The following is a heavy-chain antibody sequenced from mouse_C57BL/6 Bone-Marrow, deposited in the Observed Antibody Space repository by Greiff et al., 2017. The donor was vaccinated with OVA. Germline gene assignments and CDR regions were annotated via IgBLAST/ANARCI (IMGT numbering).Heavy chain of an antibody. J-gene: IGHJ3*01. CDR3: ATHYYGSSPFAY. V-gene: IGHV1-63*01. CDR1: GYTFTNYW. CDR2: IYPGGGYT. D-gene: IGHD1-1*01. Sequence: VQLQESGAELVRPGTSVKMSCKASGYTFTNYWIGWAKQRPGHGLEWIGDIYPGGGYTNYNEKFKGKATLTADKSSSTAYMQFSSLTSEDSAIYYCATHYYGSSPFAYWGQGTLVTVSA.